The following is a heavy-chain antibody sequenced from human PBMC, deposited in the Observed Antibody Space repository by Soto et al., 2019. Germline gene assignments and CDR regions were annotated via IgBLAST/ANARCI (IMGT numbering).Heavy chain of an antibody. CDR1: GGSISSSSYY. J-gene: IGHJ5*02. CDR2: IYYSGST. CDR3: ARQLPQPYYGDWSEGSNWFDP. V-gene: IGHV4-39*01. Sequence: SETLSLTCTVSGGSISSSSYYWGWIRQPPGKGLERIGSIYYSGSTYYNPSLKSRVTISVDTSKNQFSLKLSSVTAADTAVYYCARQLPQPYYGDWSEGSNWFDPWGQGTLVTVSS. D-gene: IGHD4-17*01.